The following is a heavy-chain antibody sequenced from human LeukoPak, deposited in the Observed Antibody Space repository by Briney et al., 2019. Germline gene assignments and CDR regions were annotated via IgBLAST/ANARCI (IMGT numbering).Heavy chain of an antibody. J-gene: IGHJ4*02. Sequence: GGSLRLSCAASGFTFSSYAMSWVRQAPGKGLEWVSAISGSGGSTYYADSVKGRFTISRDNSKNTLYLQMNSLRAEDTAVYYCAKGPDAWLLRIYFDYWGQGTLVTVSS. V-gene: IGHV3-23*01. CDR3: AKGPDAWLLRIYFDY. D-gene: IGHD3-22*01. CDR2: ISGSGGST. CDR1: GFTFSSYA.